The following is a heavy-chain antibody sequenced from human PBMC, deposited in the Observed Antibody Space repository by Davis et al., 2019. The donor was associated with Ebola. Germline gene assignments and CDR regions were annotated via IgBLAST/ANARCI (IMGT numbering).Heavy chain of an antibody. J-gene: IGHJ4*02. CDR2: TYYRSKWYD. CDR3: AREGVAVVGTPFDY. CDR1: GDSVSRKSGA. D-gene: IGHD6-13*01. V-gene: IGHV6-1*01. Sequence: SETLSLTCAISGDSVSRKSGAWSWIRQSPSRGLEWLGRTYYRSKWYDDYAVPVKGRININPDTSKNQFSLHLNSVTPEDTAVYYCAREGVAVVGTPFDYWGQGTLVIVSS.